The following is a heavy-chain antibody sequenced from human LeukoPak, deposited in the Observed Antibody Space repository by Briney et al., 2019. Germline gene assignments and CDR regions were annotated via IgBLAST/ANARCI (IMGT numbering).Heavy chain of an antibody. J-gene: IGHJ6*03. Sequence: ASVKVSCKASGYSFTGYYMHWVRQAPGEGLEWMGWINPNNGGTNNAQKFQGRVTMTRNTSISTAYMELSSLRSEDTAVYYCARGYSSGWYGIPYYYYMDVWGKGTTVTISS. CDR2: INPNNGGT. CDR1: GYSFTGYY. CDR3: ARGYSSGWYGIPYYYYMDV. D-gene: IGHD6-19*01. V-gene: IGHV1-2*02.